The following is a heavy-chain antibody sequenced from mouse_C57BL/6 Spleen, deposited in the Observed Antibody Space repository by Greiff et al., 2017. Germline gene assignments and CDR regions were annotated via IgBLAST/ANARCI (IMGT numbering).Heavy chain of an antibody. CDR3: TRYGSSHYAMDY. CDR2: IDPETGGT. J-gene: IGHJ4*01. V-gene: IGHV1-15*01. D-gene: IGHD1-1*01. Sequence: QVQLQQSGAELVRPGASVTLSCKASGYTFTDYEMHWVKQTPVHGLEWIGAIDPETGGTAYNQKFKGKAILTADKSSSTAYMELRSLTSEDSDVYCCTRYGSSHYAMDYWGQGTSVTVSS. CDR1: GYTFTDYE.